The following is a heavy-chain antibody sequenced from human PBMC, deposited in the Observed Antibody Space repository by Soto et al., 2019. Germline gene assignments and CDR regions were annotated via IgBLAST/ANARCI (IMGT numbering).Heavy chain of an antibody. V-gene: IGHV3-13*01. CDR3: ARQFGWYFDL. Sequence: EVQLVESGGGLVQPGGSLRLSCAASGFTFSSYDMHWVRQATGKGLEWVSAIGTAGDTYYPGSVKGRFTISRENAKNALYLQMNSLRAEDAAVYYCARQFGWYFDLWGRGTLVTVSS. D-gene: IGHD3-10*01. CDR2: IGTAGDT. J-gene: IGHJ2*01. CDR1: GFTFSSYD.